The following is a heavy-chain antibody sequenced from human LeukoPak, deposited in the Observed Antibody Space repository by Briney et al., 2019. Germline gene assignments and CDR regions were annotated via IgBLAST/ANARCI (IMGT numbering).Heavy chain of an antibody. V-gene: IGHV1-2*02. CDR3: ARELNYDSSGYYFDY. CDR2: INPNSGGT. Sequence: ASVKVSCKASGYTFTVYFMHWMRQAPGQGLEWMGWINPNSGGTNYAQKFQGRVTMTRDTSISTAYMELSRLRSDDTAVYYCARELNYDSSGYYFDYWGQGTLVTVSS. J-gene: IGHJ4*02. CDR1: GYTFTVYF. D-gene: IGHD3-22*01.